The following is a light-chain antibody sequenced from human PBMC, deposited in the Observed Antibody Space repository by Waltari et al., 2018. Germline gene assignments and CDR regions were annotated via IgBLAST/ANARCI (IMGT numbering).Light chain of an antibody. Sequence: EIVLTQSPAPLSLSAGERVTLSFRASQNVFKYLAWYQLKPGQAPRLPIYDTSKRATGIPARFSGSVSGTDFTLTISNLETDDFALYYCQQGSILPLTFGGGTKVKIK. V-gene: IGKV3-11*01. J-gene: IGKJ4*01. CDR1: QNVFKY. CDR2: DTS. CDR3: QQGSILPLT.